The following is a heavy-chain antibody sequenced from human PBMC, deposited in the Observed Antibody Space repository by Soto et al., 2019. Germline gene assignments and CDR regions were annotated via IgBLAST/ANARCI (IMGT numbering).Heavy chain of an antibody. Sequence: QITLKESSPTLVKPTETLTLTCSVSGFSLSTSGRTLGWIRQPPGKAPEWLALGGQDSPSLQSRVTFTKDTSKNQVVLTLTDMDPADTATYYCTLRQDSSRGPIYWGQGILVTVSS. CDR3: TLRQDSSRGPIY. CDR2: GG. D-gene: IGHD6-13*01. V-gene: IGHV2-5*01. J-gene: IGHJ4*02. CDR1: GFSLSTSGRT.